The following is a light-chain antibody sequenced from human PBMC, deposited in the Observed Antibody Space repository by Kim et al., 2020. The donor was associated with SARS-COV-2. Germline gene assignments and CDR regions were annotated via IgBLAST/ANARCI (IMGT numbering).Light chain of an antibody. V-gene: IGKV1-9*01. Sequence: IPLTQSPSSLSASVGDTVTITGRASQGINRNLAWYQQRPGKAPNLLIYSAFTLHSGVPSRFSGSGSGTDFTLTITSLQPEDFATYHCQQHHSFPLTFGGGTKVDIK. J-gene: IGKJ4*01. CDR1: QGINRN. CDR3: QQHHSFPLT. CDR2: SAF.